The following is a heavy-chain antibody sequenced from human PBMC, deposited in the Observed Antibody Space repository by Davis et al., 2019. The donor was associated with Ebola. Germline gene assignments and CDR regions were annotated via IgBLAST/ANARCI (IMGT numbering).Heavy chain of an antibody. CDR2: IYPGDSDT. CDR1: GYSFTSYW. J-gene: IGHJ4*02. CDR3: ARQWSPYSSSSSFDY. D-gene: IGHD6-6*01. V-gene: IGHV5-51*01. Sequence: GESLKISCKGSGYSFTSYWISWVRQMPGKGLEWMGIIYPGDSDTRYSPSFQGQVTISADKSISTAYLQWSSLKASDTAMYYCARQWSPYSSSSSFDYWGQGTLVTVSS.